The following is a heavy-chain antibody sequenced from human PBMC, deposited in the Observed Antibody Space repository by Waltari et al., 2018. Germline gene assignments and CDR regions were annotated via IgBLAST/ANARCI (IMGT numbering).Heavy chain of an antibody. Sequence: QVQLVESGGGVVQPGRSLRLSCAASGFTFSDYGMHWVRQAPGKGLWWLVLIGHDGRKDCYADSVKGRFTISRDNSRNTMYMQMNSLRAEDTAVYYCTRDVSSIYFDYWGQGTLVTVSS. D-gene: IGHD6-19*01. CDR3: TRDVSSIYFDY. V-gene: IGHV3-33*01. CDR2: IGHDGRKD. J-gene: IGHJ4*02. CDR1: GFTFSDYG.